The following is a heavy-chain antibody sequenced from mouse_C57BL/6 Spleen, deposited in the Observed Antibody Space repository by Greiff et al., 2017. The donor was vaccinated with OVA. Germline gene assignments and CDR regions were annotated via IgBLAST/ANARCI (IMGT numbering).Heavy chain of an antibody. CDR1: GYAFSSSW. J-gene: IGHJ2*01. D-gene: IGHD4-1*01. Sequence: QVQLQQSGPELVKPGASVKISCKASGYAFSSSWMNWVKQRPGKGLEWIGRVYPGDGDTNYNGKFKGKATLTADKSSSTAYMQLSSLTSEDSAVYFCARGANWDALDYWGQGTTLTVSS. CDR2: VYPGDGDT. CDR3: ARGANWDALDY. V-gene: IGHV1-82*01.